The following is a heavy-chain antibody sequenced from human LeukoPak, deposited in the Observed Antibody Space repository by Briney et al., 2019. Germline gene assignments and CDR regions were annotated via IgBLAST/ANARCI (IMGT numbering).Heavy chain of an antibody. D-gene: IGHD2-2*01. Sequence: PGGSLRLSCAASGFTVSSNYMSWIRQPPGKGLEWIGEINHSGSTNYNPSLKSRVTISVDTSKNQFSLKLSSVTAADTAVYYCARCIVVVPAASWGTMCYFDYWGQGTLVTVSS. CDR1: GFTVSSNY. CDR3: ARCIVVVPAASWGTMCYFDY. J-gene: IGHJ4*02. CDR2: INHSGST. V-gene: IGHV4-34*01.